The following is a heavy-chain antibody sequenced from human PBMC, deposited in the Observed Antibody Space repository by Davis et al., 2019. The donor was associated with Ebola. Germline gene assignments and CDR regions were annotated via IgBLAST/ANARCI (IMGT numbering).Heavy chain of an antibody. V-gene: IGHV4-34*01. CDR1: GASSIGYY. CDR3: AAIRQTGLHFLGWFWV. CDR2: LYHSGST. Sequence: MPSDILSPPVALLGASSIGYYWSGNRQRPAKGLERLGYLYHSGSTTYNPSLKRRVTISLDTSKNQFSLKLSPVTAADTAVYYCAAIRQTGLHFLGWFWVWGQGTTVSVTS. J-gene: IGHJ6*02. D-gene: IGHD3-3*01.